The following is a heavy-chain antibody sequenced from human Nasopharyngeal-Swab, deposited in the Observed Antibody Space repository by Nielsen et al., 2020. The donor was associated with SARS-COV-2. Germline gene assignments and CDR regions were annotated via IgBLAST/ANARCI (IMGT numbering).Heavy chain of an antibody. V-gene: IGHV4-34*01. J-gene: IGHJ6*02. CDR3: ARHSNLMVQGVMGGMDV. Sequence: RQAPGKRLEWIGEINHSGSTNCNPSLKSRVTISVDTSKNQFSLKLSSVTAADTAVYYCARHSNLMVQGVMGGMDVWGQGTTVTVSS. D-gene: IGHD3-10*01. CDR2: INHSGST.